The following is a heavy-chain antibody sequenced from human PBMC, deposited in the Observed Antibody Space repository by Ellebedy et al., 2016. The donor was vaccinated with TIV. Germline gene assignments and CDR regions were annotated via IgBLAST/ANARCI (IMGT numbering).Heavy chain of an antibody. CDR2: ISSSGSTI. CDR1: GFTFSDYY. V-gene: IGHV3-11*01. Sequence: GGSLRLXXAASGFTFSDYYMSWIRQAPGKGLEWVSYISSSGSTIYYADSVKGRFTISRDNAKNSLYLQMNSLRAEDTAVYYCASSAVVTPTAHWGQGTLVTVSS. D-gene: IGHD4-23*01. CDR3: ASSAVVTPTAH. J-gene: IGHJ4*02.